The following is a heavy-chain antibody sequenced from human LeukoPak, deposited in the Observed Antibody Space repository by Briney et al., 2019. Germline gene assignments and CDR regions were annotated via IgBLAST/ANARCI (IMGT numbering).Heavy chain of an antibody. V-gene: IGHV3-74*01. J-gene: IGHJ3*02. CDR2: INSDGSST. CDR3: TEGSSSSGYAFDI. Sequence: GGSLRLSCAASGFTFSSYWMHWVRQAPGKGLVWVSRINSDGSSTSYADSVKGRFTISRDNAKNTLYLQMNSLRAEDTAVYYCTEGSSSSGYAFDIWGQGTMVTVSS. CDR1: GFTFSSYW. D-gene: IGHD6-6*01.